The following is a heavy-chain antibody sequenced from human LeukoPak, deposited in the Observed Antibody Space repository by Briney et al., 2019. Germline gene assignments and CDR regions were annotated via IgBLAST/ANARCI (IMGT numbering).Heavy chain of an antibody. CDR2: IIPIFGTA. Sequence: SVKVSCKASGGTFSSYAISWVRQAPGQGLEWMGGIIPIFGTANYAQKFQGRVTITADESTSTAYMELSSLRSEDTAVYYCARGDFWSGYTYYFDYWGQGTLITVSS. D-gene: IGHD3-3*01. CDR3: ARGDFWSGYTYYFDY. V-gene: IGHV1-69*13. CDR1: GGTFSSYA. J-gene: IGHJ4*02.